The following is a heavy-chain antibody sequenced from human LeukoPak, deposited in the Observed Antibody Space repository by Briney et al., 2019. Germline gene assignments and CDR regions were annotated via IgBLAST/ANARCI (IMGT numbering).Heavy chain of an antibody. D-gene: IGHD3-22*01. J-gene: IGHJ5*02. Sequence: GRSLRLSCAASGFTFSSYDMHWVRQAPGKGLEWVAVIWYDGSNKYYADSVKGRFTISRDDSKNTLYLQMNSLRAEDTAVYYCASQLIVVAKTSESWGQGNLVTVSS. V-gene: IGHV3-33*01. CDR3: ASQLIVVAKTSES. CDR1: GFTFSSYD. CDR2: IWYDGSNK.